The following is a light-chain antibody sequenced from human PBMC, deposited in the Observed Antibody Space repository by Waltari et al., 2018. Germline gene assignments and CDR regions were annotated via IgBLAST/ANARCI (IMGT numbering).Light chain of an antibody. CDR2: EYS. J-gene: IGLJ2*01. CDR1: SGRIAGNF. Sequence: NFMLTQPHSVSESPGVTVTISCTRSSGRIAGNFVQWYQQRPGSAPSVVIYEYSQRPPGFPDRFSGSIDSSSNSASLTISGLKTEDEADYYCQSYDSTNHVVFGGGTKLTVL. V-gene: IGLV6-57*04. CDR3: QSYDSTNHVV.